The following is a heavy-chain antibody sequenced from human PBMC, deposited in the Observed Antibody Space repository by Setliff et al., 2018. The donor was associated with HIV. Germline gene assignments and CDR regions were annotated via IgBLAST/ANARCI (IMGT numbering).Heavy chain of an antibody. CDR3: ARHLYWNPDAFDI. D-gene: IGHD1-1*01. CDR1: GGSFTAYY. J-gene: IGHJ3*02. V-gene: IGHV4-34*01. CDR2: IHHGGST. Sequence: PSETLSLTCAVYGGSFTAYYWTWIRQPPGKGLEWIGEIHHGGSTNYMPSLKNRVTISVDTSKNQFSLRLSSVTAADTAVFFCARHLYWNPDAFDIWGQGTMVTVSS.